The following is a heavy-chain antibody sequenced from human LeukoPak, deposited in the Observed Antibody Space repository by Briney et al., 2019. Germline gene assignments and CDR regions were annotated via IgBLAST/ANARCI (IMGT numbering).Heavy chain of an antibody. D-gene: IGHD1-26*01. CDR3: AKDMALTGSGSYPFDY. V-gene: IGHV3-9*01. J-gene: IGHJ4*02. Sequence: GGSLRLSCTASGFIFSDYGMHWVRQAPGKGLEWVSGISWNSGSIGYADSVKGRFTISRDNAKNSLYLQMNSLRAEDTALYYCAKDMALTGSGSYPFDYWGQGTLVTVSS. CDR2: ISWNSGSI. CDR1: GFIFSDYG.